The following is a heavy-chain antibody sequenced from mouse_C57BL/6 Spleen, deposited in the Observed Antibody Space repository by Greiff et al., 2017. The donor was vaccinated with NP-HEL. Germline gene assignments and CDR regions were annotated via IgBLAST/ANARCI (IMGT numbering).Heavy chain of an antibody. Sequence: VQLQQPGAELVKPGASVKLSCQASGYTFTSYWMPWVKQRPGQGLEWIGELDPSDSYTNYHQKFKGTATLTVDTSSSTAYMQRSSLTSEDSAVYYGAREGYYYGRSKRAWVAYWGQGTLVTVAA. CDR1: GYTFTSYW. CDR2: LDPSDSYT. D-gene: IGHD1-1*01. J-gene: IGHJ3*01. V-gene: IGHV1-50*01. CDR3: AREGYYYGRSKRAWVAY.